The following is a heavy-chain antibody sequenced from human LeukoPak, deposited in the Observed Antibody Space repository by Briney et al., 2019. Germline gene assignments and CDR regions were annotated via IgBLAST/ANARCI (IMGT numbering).Heavy chain of an antibody. CDR1: GFTFSNHW. Sequence: GGSLRLSCAASGFTFSNHWMHWVRQAPGKGLVWVSHISRDGSRPTYADSVKDRFTISRDNSKNTLYLQMNSLRGEDTGVYYCARDPVPATARHFDYWGQGTLVTVSS. CDR3: ARDPVPATARHFDY. D-gene: IGHD1-1*01. CDR2: ISRDGSRP. V-gene: IGHV3-74*01. J-gene: IGHJ4*02.